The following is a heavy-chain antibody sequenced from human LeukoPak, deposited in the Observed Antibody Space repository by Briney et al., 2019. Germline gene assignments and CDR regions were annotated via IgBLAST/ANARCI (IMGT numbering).Heavy chain of an antibody. CDR2: ISAYNGNT. CDR3: ARDGRQWVPLNWFNP. V-gene: IGHV1-18*04. CDR1: GYTFNTYG. Sequence: GASVKVSCKASGYTFNTYGINWVRQAPGQGLEWMGWISAYNGNTNYAQNFQGRVTSTTDTSTSTAYMELTSLRSDDTAVYYCARDGRQWVPLNWFNPWGQGTLVTVSS. J-gene: IGHJ5*02. D-gene: IGHD6-19*01.